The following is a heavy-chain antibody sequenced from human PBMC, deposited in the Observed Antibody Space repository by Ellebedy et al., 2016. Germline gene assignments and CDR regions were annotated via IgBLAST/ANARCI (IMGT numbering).Heavy chain of an antibody. V-gene: IGHV1-18*01. Sequence: ASVKVSFKGSGYTFSNYEIAWVRQSPGQGLEWMGWIYNGNTYYTQKLQGRLTMTTDTSTSTAYMELRSLRSDDTAVYYCARNGGGLGYWGQGTLVTVSS. CDR2: IYNGNT. D-gene: IGHD2-8*01. CDR1: GYTFSNYE. J-gene: IGHJ4*02. CDR3: ARNGGGLGY.